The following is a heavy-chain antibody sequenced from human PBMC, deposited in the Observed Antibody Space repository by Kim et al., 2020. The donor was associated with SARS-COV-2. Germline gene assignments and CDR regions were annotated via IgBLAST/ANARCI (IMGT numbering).Heavy chain of an antibody. J-gene: IGHJ3*02. V-gene: IGHV2-5*01. CDR3: AHSAAADYYGAFDI. D-gene: IGHD3-10*01. Sequence: SQSLKSRVTITKDTSKNQVVLTMTNMDPVDTATYYCAHSAAADYYGAFDIWGQGTMVTVSS.